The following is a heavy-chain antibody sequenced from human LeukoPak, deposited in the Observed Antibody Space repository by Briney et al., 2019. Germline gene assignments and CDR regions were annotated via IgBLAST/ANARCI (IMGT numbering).Heavy chain of an antibody. V-gene: IGHV3-23*01. CDR2: ITGNGGNT. CDR1: GFTFSSYG. D-gene: IGHD3-10*01. CDR3: ARDRSGSYPNWFDP. J-gene: IGHJ5*02. Sequence: GGSLRLSCAASGFTFSSYGMSWVRQAPGKGLEWVSAITGNGGNTFYANSVKGRFTISRDNSKNTMYLQMNSLRAEDTALYYCARDRSGSYPNWFDPWGQGTLVTVSS.